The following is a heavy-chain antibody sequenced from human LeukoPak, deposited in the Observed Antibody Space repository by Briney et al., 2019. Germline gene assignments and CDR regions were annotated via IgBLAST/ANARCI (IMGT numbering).Heavy chain of an antibody. D-gene: IGHD6-19*01. Sequence: ASVKVSCKASGYTFNSYGISWVRQAPGQGREWMGWSSAYNGNTNYAQKVQGRVTMTTDTSTSTAYMELRSLRSDDTAVYYCARADNRAIASSGWYGFDYWGQGTLVTVSS. CDR2: SSAYNGNT. CDR3: ARADNRAIASSGWYGFDY. J-gene: IGHJ4*02. CDR1: GYTFNSYG. V-gene: IGHV1-18*01.